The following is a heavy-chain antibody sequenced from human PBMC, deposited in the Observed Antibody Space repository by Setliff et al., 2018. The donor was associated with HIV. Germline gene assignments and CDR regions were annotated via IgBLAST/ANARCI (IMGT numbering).Heavy chain of an antibody. J-gene: IGHJ4*02. V-gene: IGHV4-4*02. D-gene: IGHD2-2*02. CDR1: GFSIKNDNW. CDR3: AKTNIPMPRSGTRLES. Sequence: SETLSLTCVVSGFSIKNDNWWNWVRQTPGKGLEWIGQIFHDGTVTYKPSLESRVTILMDILKNQISLNVTSVTAADTATYYCAKTNIPMPRSGTRLESWGPGRPVTVSS. CDR2: IFHDGTV.